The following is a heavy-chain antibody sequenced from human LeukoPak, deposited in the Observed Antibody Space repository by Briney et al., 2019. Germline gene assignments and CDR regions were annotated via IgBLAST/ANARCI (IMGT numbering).Heavy chain of an antibody. CDR2: ISSSSSYI. CDR3: ARDNDLLRYFDWPLDY. CDR1: GFTFSSYS. J-gene: IGHJ4*02. Sequence: AGGSLRLSCAASGFTFSSYSMNWVRQAPGKGLEWVSSISSSSSYIYYADSVKGRFTISRDNAKNSLYLQMNSLRVEDTAVYYCARDNDLLRYFDWPLDYWGQGTLVTVSS. V-gene: IGHV3-21*01. D-gene: IGHD3-9*01.